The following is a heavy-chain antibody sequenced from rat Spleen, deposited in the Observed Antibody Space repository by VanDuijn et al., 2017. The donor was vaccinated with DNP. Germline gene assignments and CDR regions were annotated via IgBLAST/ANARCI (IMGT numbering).Heavy chain of an antibody. D-gene: IGHD1-4*01. CDR2: ISYDGGSA. Sequence: EVQLVESGGGLVQPGRSLKLSCAASGFTFSDYYMTWVRQAPTKGLEWVAYISYDGGSANYGDSVKGRFTISRDNAKSSLYLQMDSLRSEDTATYYCTTEGLPGNWFAYWGKGTLVTVSS. CDR1: GFTFSDYY. V-gene: IGHV5-20*01. J-gene: IGHJ3*01. CDR3: TTEGLPGNWFAY.